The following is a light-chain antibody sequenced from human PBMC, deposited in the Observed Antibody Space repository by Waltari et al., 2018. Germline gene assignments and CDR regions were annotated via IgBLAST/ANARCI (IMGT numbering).Light chain of an antibody. Sequence: DIVMTQSPDSLAVSLGERATINCKSSQSVLYSTNNKNYLAWYQQKPGQPPKLLIYWASTRQSGVPDRFSGSGSGTDVTLTISSLQAEDVAVYYCKQYYSTPTFGGGTKVEIK. CDR3: KQYYSTPT. CDR1: QSVLYSTNNKNY. V-gene: IGKV4-1*01. J-gene: IGKJ4*01. CDR2: WAS.